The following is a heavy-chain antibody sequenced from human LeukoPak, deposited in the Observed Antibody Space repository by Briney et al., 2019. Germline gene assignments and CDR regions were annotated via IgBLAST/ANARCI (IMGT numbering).Heavy chain of an antibody. D-gene: IGHD3-9*01. Sequence: ASVKVSCKASGYTFTGYYMHWVRQAPGQGLEWMGWINPNSGGTNYAQKFQGRVTMTRDTSISTAYMELSRLRSDDTAVYYCARDPTYDILTGLYYYYMDVWGKGTTVTVSS. CDR1: GYTFTGYY. V-gene: IGHV1-2*02. CDR3: ARDPTYDILTGLYYYYMDV. CDR2: INPNSGGT. J-gene: IGHJ6*03.